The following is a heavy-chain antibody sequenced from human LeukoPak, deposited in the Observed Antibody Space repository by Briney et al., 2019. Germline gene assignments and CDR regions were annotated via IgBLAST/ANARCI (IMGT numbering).Heavy chain of an antibody. CDR1: GFTLSNSG. D-gene: IGHD7-27*01. CDR2: IWSDGSTK. CDR3: ARGLKLGSDY. V-gene: IGHV3-33*01. Sequence: GGSLRLSCAASGFTLSNSGMHWVRQAPAKGLEWVAVIWSDGSTKDYADSVKGRFTISRDTSKNTLYLDMNSLRDEDTAVYYCARGLKLGSDYWGQGTLVTVSS. J-gene: IGHJ4*02.